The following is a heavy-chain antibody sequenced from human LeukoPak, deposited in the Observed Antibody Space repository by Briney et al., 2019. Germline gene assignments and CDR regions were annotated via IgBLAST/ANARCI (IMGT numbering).Heavy chain of an antibody. V-gene: IGHV1-69*05. J-gene: IGHJ6*03. D-gene: IGHD3-10*01. CDR2: IIPIFGTA. CDR3: AREQRITVVRGVMGYYYYYMDV. Sequence: AASVKVSCKASGGTFSSYAISWVRQAPGQGLEWMGRIIPIFGTANYAQKFQGRVTITTDESTSTAYMELSSLRSEDTAVYYCAREQRITVVRGVMGYYYYYMDVWGKGTTVTVSS. CDR1: GGTFSSYA.